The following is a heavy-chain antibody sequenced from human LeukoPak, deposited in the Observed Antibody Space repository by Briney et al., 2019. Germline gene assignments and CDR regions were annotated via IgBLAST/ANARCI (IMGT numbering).Heavy chain of an antibody. D-gene: IGHD1-1*01. J-gene: IGHJ4*02. CDR2: IYHSGST. CDR3: ARDFPPWAAGPFDY. Sequence: PSETLSLTCTVSGYSISSGYYWGWIRQPPGKGLEWIGSIYHSGSTYYNPSLKSRVTISVDTSKNQFSLKLSSVTAADTAVYYCARDFPPWAAGPFDYWGQGTLVTVSS. V-gene: IGHV4-38-2*02. CDR1: GYSISSGYY.